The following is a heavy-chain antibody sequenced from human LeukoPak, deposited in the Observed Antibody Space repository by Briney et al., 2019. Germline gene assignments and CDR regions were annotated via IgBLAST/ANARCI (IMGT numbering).Heavy chain of an antibody. CDR2: IYYSGST. Sequence: TLSLTCTVSGGSISSGGYYWSWIRQHPGKGLEWIGYIYYSGSTYYNPSLKSRVTISVDTSKNQFSLKLSSVTAADTAVYYCARDEQQLVHDAFDIWGQGTTVTVSS. V-gene: IGHV4-31*03. D-gene: IGHD6-13*01. CDR1: GGSISSGGYY. CDR3: ARDEQQLVHDAFDI. J-gene: IGHJ3*02.